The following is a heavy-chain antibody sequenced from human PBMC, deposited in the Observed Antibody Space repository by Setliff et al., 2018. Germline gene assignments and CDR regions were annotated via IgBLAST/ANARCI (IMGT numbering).Heavy chain of an antibody. Sequence: PSETLSLTCTVSGDSISSATNYWSWIRQSPGRGLEWIAYISYTGSTNYNPSLKSRVTISLDTSKNHFSLNLRSVTAADTAVYYCARLSPYNTGPPFDYWGQGTLVTSPQ. V-gene: IGHV4-61*03. CDR1: GDSISSATNY. CDR2: ISYTGST. D-gene: IGHD2-8*02. CDR3: ARLSPYNTGPPFDY. J-gene: IGHJ4*02.